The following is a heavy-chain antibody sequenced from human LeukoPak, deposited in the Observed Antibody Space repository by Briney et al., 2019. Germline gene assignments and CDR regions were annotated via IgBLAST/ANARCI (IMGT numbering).Heavy chain of an antibody. D-gene: IGHD1-26*01. CDR2: ISGSGGST. CDR1: GLTLSSYA. CDR3: AKRDSGSYRGQLDY. Sequence: QSGGSLRLSCAASGLTLSSYAMSWVRQAPGKGLEWVSAISGSGGSTYYADSVKGRFTISRDNSKNTLYLQMNSLRAEDTAVYYCAKRDSGSYRGQLDYWGQGTLVTVSS. V-gene: IGHV3-23*01. J-gene: IGHJ4*02.